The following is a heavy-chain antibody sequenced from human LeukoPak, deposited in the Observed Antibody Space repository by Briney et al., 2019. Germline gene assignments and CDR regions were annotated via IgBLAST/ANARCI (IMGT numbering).Heavy chain of an antibody. CDR2: ISWNSGSI. V-gene: IGHV3-9*01. CDR3: AKDNDYGGNGYFDY. Sequence: GGSLRLSCAASGFTFDDYAMHWVRQAPGKGLEWVSGISWNSGSIGYADSVKGRFTISRDNAKNSLYLQMNSLIAEDTALYYCAKDNDYGGNGYFDYWGQGTLSPSPQ. CDR1: GFTFDDYA. J-gene: IGHJ4*02. D-gene: IGHD4-17*01.